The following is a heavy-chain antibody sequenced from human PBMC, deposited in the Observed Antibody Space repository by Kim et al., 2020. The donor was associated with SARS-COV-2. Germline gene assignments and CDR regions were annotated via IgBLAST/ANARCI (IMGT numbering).Heavy chain of an antibody. CDR1: GGSISSSSYY. D-gene: IGHD3-16*01. Sequence: SETLSLTCTVSGGSISSSSYYWGWIRQPPGKGLEWIGSIYYSGSTYYNPSLKSRVTISVDTSKNQFSLKLSSVTAADTAVYYCARLWGLGYYYYGMDVWGQGTTVTVSS. V-gene: IGHV4-39*01. CDR3: ARLWGLGYYYYGMDV. J-gene: IGHJ6*02. CDR2: IYYSGST.